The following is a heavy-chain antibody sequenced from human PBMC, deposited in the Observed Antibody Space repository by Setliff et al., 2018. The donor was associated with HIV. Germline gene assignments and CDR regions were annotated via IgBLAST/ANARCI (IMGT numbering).Heavy chain of an antibody. CDR3: ARVASYDFWSGYLHYFDY. V-gene: IGHV4-31*03. D-gene: IGHD3-3*01. CDR1: GGSISSGGYY. J-gene: IGHJ4*02. CDR2: IYYSGST. Sequence: SETLSLTCTVSGGSISSGGYYWSWIRQHPGKGLEWIGYIYYSGSTYYNPSLKSRVTISVDTSKNQFSLNLTSVTAADTAVYYCARVASYDFWSGYLHYFDYWGQGTPVTVSS.